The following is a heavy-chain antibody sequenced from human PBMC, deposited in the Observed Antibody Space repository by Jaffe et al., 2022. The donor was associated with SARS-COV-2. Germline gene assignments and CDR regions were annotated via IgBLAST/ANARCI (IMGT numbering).Heavy chain of an antibody. D-gene: IGHD3-22*01. CDR1: GFTFSSYG. Sequence: QVQLVESGGGVVQPGRSLRLSCAASGFTFSSYGMHWVRQAPGKGLEWVAVIWYDGSNKYYADSVKGRFTISRDNSKNTLYLQMNSLRAEDTAVYYCASLPHLGGRYYYDSSGYYSNDYWGQGTLVTVSS. CDR3: ASLPHLGGRYYYDSSGYYSNDY. CDR2: IWYDGSNK. J-gene: IGHJ4*02. V-gene: IGHV3-33*01.